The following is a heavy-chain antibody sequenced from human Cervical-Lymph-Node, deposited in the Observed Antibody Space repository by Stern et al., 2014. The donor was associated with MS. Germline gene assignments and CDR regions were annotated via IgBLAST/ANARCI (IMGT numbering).Heavy chain of an antibody. D-gene: IGHD1-1*01. J-gene: IGHJ5*02. CDR2: ITSTGSIL. CDR3: ARSRGGTAIGL. Sequence: QMQLVESGGGLVKPGGSLRLSCTASGFTFSDYYMIWIRQAPGTGLAYESYITSTGSILYYPHSLKGRFTLSRDSAKNALFMYMNSLRAEDAAVYFCARSRGGTAIGLWGQGTLVTVSS. CDR1: GFTFSDYY. V-gene: IGHV3-11*01.